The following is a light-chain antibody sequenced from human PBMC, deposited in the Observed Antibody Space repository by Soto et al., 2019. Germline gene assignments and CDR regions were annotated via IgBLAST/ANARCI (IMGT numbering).Light chain of an antibody. CDR3: QQYENLPT. Sequence: DIQMTQSPSTLAVSLVDRFTITCRASQSISSWLAWYQQKPGRAPKLLIYDASNLEAGVPSRFRGSGSGTDFTFTISRLQPEDIATYYCQQYENLPTFGQGTRLEIK. CDR2: DAS. V-gene: IGKV1-33*01. J-gene: IGKJ5*01. CDR1: QSISSW.